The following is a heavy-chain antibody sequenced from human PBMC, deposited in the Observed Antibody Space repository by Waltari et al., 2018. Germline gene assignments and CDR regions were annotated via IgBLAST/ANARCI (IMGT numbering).Heavy chain of an antibody. J-gene: IGHJ4*02. CDR2: INHSGST. CDR3: ARGAWIAAAGHDY. D-gene: IGHD6-13*01. V-gene: IGHV4-34*01. Sequence: QVQLQQWGAGLLKPSETLSLTCAVYGGSFSGYYWSWIRQPPGKGLEWIGEINHSGSTNYNPSLKSRVTRSVDTSKNQFSLKLSSVTAADTAVYYCARGAWIAAAGHDYWGQGTLVTVSS. CDR1: GGSFSGYY.